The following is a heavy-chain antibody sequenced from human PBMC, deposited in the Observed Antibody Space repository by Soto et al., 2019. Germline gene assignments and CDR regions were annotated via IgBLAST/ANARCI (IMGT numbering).Heavy chain of an antibody. D-gene: IGHD1-1*01. CDR2: IKFDGSST. Sequence: EVQLVESGGGLVQPGGSLRLSCAASGFAFSTYWMHWVRQAPGKGLLWVSRIKFDGSSTYYGDSVKGRFTISRDDAKNTLILQMNGLRVDDTAVYYCARGAKNVYAMDVWGQGTTVTVSS. J-gene: IGHJ6*02. V-gene: IGHV3-74*01. CDR1: GFAFSTYW. CDR3: ARGAKNVYAMDV.